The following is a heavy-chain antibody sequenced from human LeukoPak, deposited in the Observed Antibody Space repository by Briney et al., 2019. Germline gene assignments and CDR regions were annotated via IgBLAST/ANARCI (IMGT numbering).Heavy chain of an antibody. V-gene: IGHV3-33*01. CDR1: GFTFSSYG. CDR3: ARAHCSSTSCYNDFGVVISPYYYYYMDV. Sequence: GGSLRLSCAASGFTFSSYGMHWVRQAPGKGLEWVAVIWYDGSNKYYADSVKGRFTISRDNSKNTLYLQMNSLRAEDTAVYYCARAHCSSTSCYNDFGVVISPYYYYYMDVWGKGTTVTVSS. D-gene: IGHD2-2*02. J-gene: IGHJ6*03. CDR2: IWYDGSNK.